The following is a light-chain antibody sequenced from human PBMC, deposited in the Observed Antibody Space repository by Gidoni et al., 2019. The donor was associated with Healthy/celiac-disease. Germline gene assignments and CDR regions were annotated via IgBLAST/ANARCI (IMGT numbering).Light chain of an antibody. CDR2: GAS. CDR3: QQYGSSPPSLT. J-gene: IGKJ4*01. V-gene: IGKV3-20*01. Sequence: EIVLTQSPGPLSLSPGERATLSCRASQSVSSSYLAWYQQKPGQAPRLLIYGASSRATGIPDRFSGSGSGTDFTLTISRLEPEDVAVYYCQQYGSSPPSLTFGGGTKVEIK. CDR1: QSVSSSY.